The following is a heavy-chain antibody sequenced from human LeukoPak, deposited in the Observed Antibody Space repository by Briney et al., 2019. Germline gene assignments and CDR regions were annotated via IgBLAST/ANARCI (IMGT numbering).Heavy chain of an antibody. CDR2: IYHSGST. Sequence: SGTPSLTCAVSGGSISSSNWWSWVRQPPGKGLEWIGEIYHSGSTNYNPSLESRVTISVDKSKNQFSLNLSSVTAADTAVYYCARGGGYDSFDYWGRGTLVTVSS. CDR3: ARGGGYDSFDY. CDR1: GGSISSSNW. J-gene: IGHJ4*02. D-gene: IGHD5-12*01. V-gene: IGHV4-4*02.